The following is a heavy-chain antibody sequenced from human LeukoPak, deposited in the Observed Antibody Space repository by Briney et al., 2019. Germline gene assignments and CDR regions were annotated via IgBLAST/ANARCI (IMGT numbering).Heavy chain of an antibody. CDR2: INPNSGGT. CDR3: ARGISGDTFLYNWFDP. CDR1: GYTFTGYY. V-gene: IGHV1-2*02. D-gene: IGHD7-27*01. J-gene: IGHJ5*02. Sequence: ASVKVSCKASGYTFTGYYIHWVRQAPGQGLEWMGWINPNSGGTNYAQKFQGRVTMTRDTSISTAYMELSRLRSDDTAVYYCARGISGDTFLYNWFDPWGQGTLVTVSS.